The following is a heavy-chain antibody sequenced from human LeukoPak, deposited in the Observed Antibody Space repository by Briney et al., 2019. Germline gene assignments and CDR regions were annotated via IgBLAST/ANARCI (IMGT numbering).Heavy chain of an antibody. CDR2: ITASGGSS. J-gene: IGHJ3*01. V-gene: IGHV3-23*01. CDR1: GFTFRNYA. Sequence: GGSLRLSCVASGFTFRNYALTWDRQAPGKGREWVSTITASGGSSAYAASVKGRFTISRDNSKDTLSLKLNTLSAEDTAVYYCAKSRGYGSGSPYDAFDLWGQGTMVTVSS. D-gene: IGHD3-10*01. CDR3: AKSRGYGSGSPYDAFDL.